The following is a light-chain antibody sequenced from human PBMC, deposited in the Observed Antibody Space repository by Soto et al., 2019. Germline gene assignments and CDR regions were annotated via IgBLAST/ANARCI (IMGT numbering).Light chain of an antibody. CDR3: QHYNKWPLT. J-gene: IGKJ4*01. CDR1: QSVSSN. CDR2: HAS. Sequence: EIVMTQSPATLSVSPGERATLSCRASQSVSSNLAWYQQKPGQAPRLLIYHASTRATGSPARFSGSGSGTEFTLTISSLQSEDFAVYYCQHYNKWPLTFGGGTKVEIK. V-gene: IGKV3-15*01.